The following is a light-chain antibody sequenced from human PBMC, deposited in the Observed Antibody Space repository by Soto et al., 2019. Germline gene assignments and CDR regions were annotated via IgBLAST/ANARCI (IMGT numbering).Light chain of an antibody. CDR2: GAS. Sequence: EIVLTQSPGTLSLSPGERATLSCRASQSISTNYLAWYQQKPGQAPRLLIYGASSRATGIPDRFSGSGSGTDFTLSISRLEPEASAIYYCQQYVSWTFGQGTKVEIK. V-gene: IGKV3-20*01. CDR3: QQYVSWT. J-gene: IGKJ1*01. CDR1: QSISTNY.